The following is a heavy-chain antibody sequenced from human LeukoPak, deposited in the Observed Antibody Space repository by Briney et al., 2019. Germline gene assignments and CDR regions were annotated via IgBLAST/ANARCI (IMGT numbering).Heavy chain of an antibody. CDR2: ISGSGGNT. D-gene: IGHD6-19*01. J-gene: IGHJ4*02. CDR1: GFTFSSYA. CDR3: ARDRVAVAGKAYFDY. Sequence: GGSLRLSCVASGFTFSSYAMSWVRQAPGKGLEWVSAISGSGGNTYYADSVKGRFTISRDNSKNTLFLQMNSLRAEDTAVYYCARDRVAVAGKAYFDYWGQGTLVTVSS. V-gene: IGHV3-23*01.